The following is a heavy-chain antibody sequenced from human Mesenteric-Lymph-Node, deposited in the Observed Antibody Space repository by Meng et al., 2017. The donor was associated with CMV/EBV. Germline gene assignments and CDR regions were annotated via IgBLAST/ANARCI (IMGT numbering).Heavy chain of an antibody. V-gene: IGHV3-11*01. CDR1: GFTFSDYY. J-gene: IGHJ4*02. Sequence: LSLTCAASGFTFSDYYMSWIRQAPGKGLEWVSYISNSGNTIYYADSVKGRFTISRDNAKNSLYLQMNSLRAEDTAFYYCARVGRGGVSGSVDYWGQGTLVTVSS. D-gene: IGHD1-26*01. CDR3: ARVGRGGVSGSVDY. CDR2: ISNSGNTI.